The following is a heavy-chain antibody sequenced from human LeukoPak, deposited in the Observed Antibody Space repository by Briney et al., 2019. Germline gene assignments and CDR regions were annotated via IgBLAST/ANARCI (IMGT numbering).Heavy chain of an antibody. V-gene: IGHV4-34*01. CDR1: GGSFSGYY. J-gene: IGHJ4*02. D-gene: IGHD5-18*01. Sequence: NPSETLSLTCAVYGGSFSGYYWSWIRQPPGKGLEWIGEINHSGSTNYNPSLKSRVTISVDTSKNQFSLKLSSVTAADTAVYYCARVVDTAMAYYFDYWGQGTLVTVSS. CDR2: INHSGST. CDR3: ARVVDTAMAYYFDY.